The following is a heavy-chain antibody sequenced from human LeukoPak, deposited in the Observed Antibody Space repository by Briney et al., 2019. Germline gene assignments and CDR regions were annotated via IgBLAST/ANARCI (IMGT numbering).Heavy chain of an antibody. V-gene: IGHV1-18*04. J-gene: IGHJ1*01. CDR2: ISAYNGNT. D-gene: IGHD1-1*01. CDR3: ASSDGKYFQH. CDR1: GYTFTGYY. Sequence: SVKVSCKASGYTFTGYYMHWVRQAPGQGLEWMGWISAYNGNTNYAQKLQGRVTMTTDTYTSTAYMELRSLRSDDTAVYYCASSDGKYFQHWGQGTLVTVSS.